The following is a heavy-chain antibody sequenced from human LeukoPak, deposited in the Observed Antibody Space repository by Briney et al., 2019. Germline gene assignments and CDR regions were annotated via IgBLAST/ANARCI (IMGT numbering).Heavy chain of an antibody. CDR2: FDPEDGET. J-gene: IGHJ3*02. D-gene: IGHD1-20*01. CDR3: ATPLTGTGDAFDI. V-gene: IGHV1-24*01. CDR1: GYTLTELS. Sequence: ASVKVSCKVSGYTLTELSMHWVRQDPGKGLEWMGGFDPEDGETTYAQKFQGRVAMTEDTSTDTAYMELSSLRSEDTAVYYCATPLTGTGDAFDIWGQGTMVTVSS.